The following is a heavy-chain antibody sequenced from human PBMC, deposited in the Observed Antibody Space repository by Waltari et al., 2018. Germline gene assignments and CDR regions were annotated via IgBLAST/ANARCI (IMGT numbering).Heavy chain of an antibody. CDR2: IYSGGST. Sequence: EVQLVESGGGLVQPGGSLRLSCAASGFTVSSNYMSWVRQAPGKGLEWVSVIYSGGSTYYADSVKGRFTISRHNSKNTLYLQMNSLRAEDTAVYYCGTSGSGYFYYGMDVWGQGTTVTVSS. D-gene: IGHD3-3*01. CDR3: GTSGSGYFYYGMDV. V-gene: IGHV3-53*04. J-gene: IGHJ6*02. CDR1: GFTVSSNY.